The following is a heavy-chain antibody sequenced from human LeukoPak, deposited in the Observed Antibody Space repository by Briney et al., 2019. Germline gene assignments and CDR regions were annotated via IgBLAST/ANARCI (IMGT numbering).Heavy chain of an antibody. V-gene: IGHV4-4*02. J-gene: IGHJ4*02. CDR2: IYQSGRT. Sequence: SETLSLTCALFHGSISNRNWWTWARQSPGKGLEWIGEIYQSGRTNYNPSLNSRVIISVDMSNNQFSLRLDSMTAADTAVYFCAAHRGHTYGPLDYWGQGILVTVSS. CDR1: HGSISNRNW. D-gene: IGHD5-18*01. CDR3: AAHRGHTYGPLDY.